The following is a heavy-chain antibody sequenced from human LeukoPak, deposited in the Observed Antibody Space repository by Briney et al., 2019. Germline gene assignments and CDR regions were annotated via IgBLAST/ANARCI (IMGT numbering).Heavy chain of an antibody. D-gene: IGHD2-15*01. CDR1: GGSISSSSYY. CDR3: ARLGYCSGGSCPRKEYYYDYFDY. CDR2: IYYSGST. V-gene: IGHV4-39*01. Sequence: TSETLSLTCTVSGGSISSSSYYWGWIRQPPGKGLEWIGSIYYSGSTYYNPSLKSRVTISVDTSKNQFSLKLSSVTAADTAVYYCARLGYCSGGSCPRKEYYYDYFDYWGQGTLVTVSS. J-gene: IGHJ4*02.